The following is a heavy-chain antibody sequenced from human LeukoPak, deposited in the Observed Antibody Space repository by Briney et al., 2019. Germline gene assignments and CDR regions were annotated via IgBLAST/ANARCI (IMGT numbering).Heavy chain of an antibody. CDR2: IYYSGST. D-gene: IGHD6-19*01. V-gene: IGHV4-30-4*01. CDR3: AVRDSSGWEGAFDI. CDR1: GGSISSGDYY. Sequence: NTSETLSLTCTVSGGSISSGDYYWSWIRQPPGKGLEWIGYIYYSGSTYYNPSLKSRVTISVDMSKNQFSLKLSSVTAADTAVYYCAVRDSSGWEGAFDIWGQGTMVTVSS. J-gene: IGHJ3*02.